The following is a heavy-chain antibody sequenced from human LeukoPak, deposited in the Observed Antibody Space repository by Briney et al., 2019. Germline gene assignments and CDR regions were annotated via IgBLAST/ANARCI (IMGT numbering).Heavy chain of an antibody. CDR1: GGSISSGSYY. D-gene: IGHD2-2*01. J-gene: IGHJ6*03. CDR3: ARDLSCSSTGCYGYYYYYYMDV. CDR2: IYTSGST. V-gene: IGHV4-61*02. Sequence: SETLSLTCTVSGGSISSGSYYWSWIRQPAGKGLEWIGRIYTSGSTNYNPSLKSRVTISVDTSKNQFSLKLSSVTAADTAVYYCARDLSCSSTGCYGYYYYYYMDVWGKGTTVTDSS.